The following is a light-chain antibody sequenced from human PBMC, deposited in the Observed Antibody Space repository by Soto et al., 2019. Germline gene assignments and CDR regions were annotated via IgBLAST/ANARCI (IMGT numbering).Light chain of an antibody. CDR1: QSITNW. Sequence: DIQMTQSPSTLSASVGDRVTITCRASQSITNWLAWYQQKPGKAPKLLVYDASSLESGVPSRFSGSGSGTEFTLTISSLQPDDFAIYYCRQYNSYSPLTFGPGTKGIS. V-gene: IGKV1-5*01. CDR2: DAS. CDR3: RQYNSYSPLT. J-gene: IGKJ3*01.